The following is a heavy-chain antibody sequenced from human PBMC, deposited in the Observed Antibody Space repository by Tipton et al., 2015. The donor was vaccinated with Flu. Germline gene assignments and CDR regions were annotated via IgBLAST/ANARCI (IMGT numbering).Heavy chain of an antibody. CDR3: ARDTIFGVAH. J-gene: IGHJ4*02. V-gene: IGHV4-39*07. D-gene: IGHD3-3*01. CDR2: IYYSWST. CDR1: GGSINSSGYY. Sequence: TLSLTCTVSGGSINSSGYYWGWIRQPPGKGLEWIGSIYYSWSTYYNPSLKSRVTISVDTSKNQFSLKLRSVTAADTAVYYCARDTIFGVAHWGQGTLVTVSS.